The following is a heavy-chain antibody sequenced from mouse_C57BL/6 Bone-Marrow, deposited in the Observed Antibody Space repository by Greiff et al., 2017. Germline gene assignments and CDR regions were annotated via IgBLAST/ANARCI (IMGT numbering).Heavy chain of an antibody. D-gene: IGHD1-1*01. Sequence: VKLLEPGAELAKPGASVKLSCKASGYTFTSYWMHWVKQRPGQGLEWIGYINPCGGYTKYNQKFKDKATLTADKSSSTAYMQLSSLTSEDSAVYYCAGLYGSSYYWYFDVGGTGTTVTVSS. J-gene: IGHJ1*03. CDR2: INPCGGYT. V-gene: IGHV1-7*01. CDR1: GYTFTSYW. CDR3: AGLYGSSYYWYFDV.